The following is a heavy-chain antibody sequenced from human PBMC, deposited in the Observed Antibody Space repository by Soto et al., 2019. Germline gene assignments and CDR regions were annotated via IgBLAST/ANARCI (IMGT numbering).Heavy chain of an antibody. Sequence: SETLSLTCTVSGGSISSYYWSWIRQPAGKGLEWIGRIYTSGSTNYNPSLKSRVTMSVDTSKNKFSLKLSSVTAADTAVYYCARAVIAAAGTFGNWFDPWGQGPLVTVSS. CDR3: ARAVIAAAGTFGNWFDP. CDR1: GGSISSYY. J-gene: IGHJ5*02. D-gene: IGHD6-13*01. CDR2: IYTSGST. V-gene: IGHV4-4*07.